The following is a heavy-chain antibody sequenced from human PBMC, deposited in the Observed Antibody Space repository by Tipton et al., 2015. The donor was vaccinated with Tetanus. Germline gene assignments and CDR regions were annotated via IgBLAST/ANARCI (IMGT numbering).Heavy chain of an antibody. V-gene: IGHV4-4*07. J-gene: IGHJ4*02. CDR3: ARDQARGARGWNYFDY. Sequence: TLSLTCTVSGGSISTYYWSWIRQPAGKGLEWIGRIYTSGSTNYNPSLKRRVTMSVDTSNNQFSLKLSSVTAADTAVYYCARDQARGARGWNYFDYWGQGTLVTVSS. CDR2: IYTSGST. CDR1: GGSISTYY. D-gene: IGHD1-26*01.